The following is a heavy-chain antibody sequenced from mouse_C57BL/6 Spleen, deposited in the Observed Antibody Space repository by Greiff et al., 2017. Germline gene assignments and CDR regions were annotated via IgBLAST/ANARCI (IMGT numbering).Heavy chain of an antibody. CDR2: INPGSGGT. CDR1: GYAFTNYL. Sequence: QVQLQQSGAELVRPGTSVQVSCKASGYAFTNYLIEWVKQRPGQGLEWIGVINPGSGGTNYNEKFKGKATLTADKSSSTAYMQLSSLTSEDSAVYFCARGGGFYYGSSYAMDYWGQGTSVTVSS. D-gene: IGHD1-1*01. CDR3: ARGGGFYYGSSYAMDY. V-gene: IGHV1-54*01. J-gene: IGHJ4*01.